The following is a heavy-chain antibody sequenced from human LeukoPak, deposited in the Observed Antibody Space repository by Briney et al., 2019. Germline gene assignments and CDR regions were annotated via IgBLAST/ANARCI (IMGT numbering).Heavy chain of an antibody. Sequence: GGSLRLSCAASGFTFSSYSMNWVRQAPGKGLEWVSSISSSSSYIYYADSVKGRFTISRDNAKNSLYLQMNSLRAEDTAVYYCARVKTARGCSYGYYFDYWGQGTLVTVSS. V-gene: IGHV3-21*01. CDR2: ISSSSSYI. CDR1: GFTFSSYS. CDR3: ARVKTARGCSYGYYFDY. D-gene: IGHD5-18*01. J-gene: IGHJ4*02.